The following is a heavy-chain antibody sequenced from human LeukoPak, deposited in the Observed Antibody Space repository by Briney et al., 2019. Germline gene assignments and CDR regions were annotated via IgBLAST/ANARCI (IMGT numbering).Heavy chain of an antibody. Sequence: QTGGSLRLSCAASGFTFSSYEMNWVRQAPGKGLEWVSYISSSGTTIYYADSLKGRFTISRDDAKKSLYLQMNSLRAEDTAVYYCVRRFDYWGQGTQVTVSS. J-gene: IGHJ4*02. CDR1: GFTFSSYE. CDR3: VRRFDY. V-gene: IGHV3-48*03. CDR2: ISSSGTTI.